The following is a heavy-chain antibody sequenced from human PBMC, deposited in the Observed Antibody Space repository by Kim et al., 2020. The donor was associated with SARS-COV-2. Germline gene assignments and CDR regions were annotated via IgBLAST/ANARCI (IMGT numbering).Heavy chain of an antibody. CDR3: AARDYGDYPYFDF. D-gene: IGHD4-17*01. Sequence: YRDSVKGRLTISRDNSRNTLYLQMNSLRAEDTAVYYCAARDYGDYPYFDFWGQGTLVTVSS. V-gene: IGHV3-23*01. J-gene: IGHJ4*02.